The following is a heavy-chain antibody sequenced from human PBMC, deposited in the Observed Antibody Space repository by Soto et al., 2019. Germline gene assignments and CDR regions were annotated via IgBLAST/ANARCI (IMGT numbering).Heavy chain of an antibody. CDR3: ARGMRSGYCSGGSCYSDGMDV. D-gene: IGHD2-15*01. J-gene: IGHJ6*02. CDR1: GGSISSGGYY. V-gene: IGHV4-31*03. CDR2: IYYSGST. Sequence: SETLSLTCTVSGGSISSGGYYWSWIRQHPGKGLEWIGYIYYSGSTYYNPSLKSRVTISVDTSKNQFSLKLSSVTAADTAVYYCARGMRSGYCSGGSCYSDGMDVWGQGTTVTVSS.